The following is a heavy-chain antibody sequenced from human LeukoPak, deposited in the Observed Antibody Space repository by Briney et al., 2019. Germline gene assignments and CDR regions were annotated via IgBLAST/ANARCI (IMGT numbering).Heavy chain of an antibody. Sequence: SETLSLTCTVSGGSISGFYWSWVWQPPGKGLEGIGYMSKNGATTYNPSLKSRGTISIDKSNNHFSLTLKSVTAADKAVYYCARFPGSAEYRHYYYMDVWGKGTTVTVSS. CDR2: MSKNGAT. CDR1: GGSISGFY. V-gene: IGHV4-59*01. CDR3: ARFPGSAEYRHYYYMDV. D-gene: IGHD2-15*01. J-gene: IGHJ6*03.